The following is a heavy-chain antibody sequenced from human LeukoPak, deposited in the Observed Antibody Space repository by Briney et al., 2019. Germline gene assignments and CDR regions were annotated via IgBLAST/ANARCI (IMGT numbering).Heavy chain of an antibody. V-gene: IGHV1-2*06. CDR3: ARGRYDSSGYQRAFDI. CDR2: INPNSGGT. D-gene: IGHD3-22*01. J-gene: IGHJ3*02. CDR1: GYTFTGYY. Sequence: ASVKVSCKASGYTFTGYYMHWVRQAPGRGLEWMGRINPNSGGTNYAQKFQGRVTMTRDTSISTAYMELSRLRSDDTAVYYCARGRYDSSGYQRAFDIWGQGTMVTVSS.